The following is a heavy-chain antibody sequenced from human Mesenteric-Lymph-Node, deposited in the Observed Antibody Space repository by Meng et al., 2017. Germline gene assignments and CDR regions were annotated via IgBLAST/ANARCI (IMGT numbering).Heavy chain of an antibody. CDR2: TNNSGST. D-gene: IGHD4-17*01. CDR1: GGSVSGYY. Sequence: QLQLQEWGPGLLKPSETRSLTCAVSGGSVSGYYWSWIRQPQGKGLELIGETNNSGSTNYNPSPKSRVTISVDTSKNQFPLKLSSVTAADTAVYYCARGRGYGDYGSMYWGQGTLVTVSS. J-gene: IGHJ4*02. V-gene: IGHV4-34*01. CDR3: ARGRGYGDYGSMY.